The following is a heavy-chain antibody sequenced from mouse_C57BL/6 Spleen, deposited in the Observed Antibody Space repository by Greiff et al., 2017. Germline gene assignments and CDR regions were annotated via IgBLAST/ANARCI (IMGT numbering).Heavy chain of an antibody. CDR1: GYTFTSYW. J-gene: IGHJ2*01. V-gene: IGHV1-69*01. Sequence: VKLQQPGAELVMPGASVKLSCKASGYTFTSYWMHWVKQRPGQGLEWIGEIDPSDSYTNYNQKFKGKSTLTVDKSSSTAYMQRSSLTSEDSAVYYCARRETAQVHVLDYWGQGTTLTVSS. D-gene: IGHD3-2*02. CDR2: IDPSDSYT. CDR3: ARRETAQVHVLDY.